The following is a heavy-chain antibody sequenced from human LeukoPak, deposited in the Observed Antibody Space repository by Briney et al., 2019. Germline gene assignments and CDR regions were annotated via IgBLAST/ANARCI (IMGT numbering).Heavy chain of an antibody. V-gene: IGHV3-23*01. CDR1: GFTFSSYA. CDR2: ISGSGGST. CDR3: AKDPTYYYDSSGSHFDY. J-gene: IGHJ4*02. D-gene: IGHD3-22*01. Sequence: GGSLRLSCAASGFTFSSYAMSWVRQAPGKGLEWVSAISGSGGSTYYADSVKGRFTISRDNSKNTLYLQMNSLRAEDTAVYYCAKDPTYYYDSSGSHFDYWAREPWSPSPQ.